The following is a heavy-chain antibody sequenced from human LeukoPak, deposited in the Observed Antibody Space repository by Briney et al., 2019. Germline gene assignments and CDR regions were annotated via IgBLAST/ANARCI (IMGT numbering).Heavy chain of an antibody. CDR1: GYSFASYW. V-gene: IGHV1-8*02. CDR2: MNPNSGNT. Sequence: GESLKISCRGSGYSFASYWIGWVRQATGQGLEWMGWMNPNSGNTGYAQKFQGRVTMTRNTSISTAYMELSSLRSEDTAVYYCARDRAVGDYYYYYMDVWGKGTTVTVSS. CDR3: ARDRAVGDYYYYYMDV. D-gene: IGHD6-19*01. J-gene: IGHJ6*03.